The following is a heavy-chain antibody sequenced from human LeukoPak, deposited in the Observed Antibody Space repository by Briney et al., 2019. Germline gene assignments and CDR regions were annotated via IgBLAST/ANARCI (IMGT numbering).Heavy chain of an antibody. D-gene: IGHD2-2*01. Sequence: GGSLRLSCEGSGYSFTSYWIGWVRQMPGKGLEWMGIIYPGDSDTRYSPSFQGQVTTSADKSISTAYLQWSSLKASDTAMYYCARYYCSSTSCYGFDYWGQGTLVTVSS. CDR2: IYPGDSDT. CDR3: ARYYCSSTSCYGFDY. V-gene: IGHV5-51*01. CDR1: GYSFTSYW. J-gene: IGHJ4*02.